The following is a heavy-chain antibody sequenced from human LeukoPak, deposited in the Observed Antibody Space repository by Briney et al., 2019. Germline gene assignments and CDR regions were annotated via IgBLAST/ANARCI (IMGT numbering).Heavy chain of an antibody. V-gene: IGHV3-48*04. CDR2: ISSTSSTT. CDR1: GFTFRSYS. Sequence: GGSLRLSCAASGFTFRSYSMNWVRQAPGKGLEWVPYISSTSSTTYYADSVKGRFTISRDNAKNSLYLQMNSLRAEDTAVYYCARGGYYYYYTDVWGKGTTVTVSS. CDR3: ARGGYYYYYTDV. J-gene: IGHJ6*03.